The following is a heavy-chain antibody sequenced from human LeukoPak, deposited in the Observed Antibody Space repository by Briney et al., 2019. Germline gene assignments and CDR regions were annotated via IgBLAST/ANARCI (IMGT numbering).Heavy chain of an antibody. CDR1: GGSISSYY. V-gene: IGHV4-59*08. Sequence: SETLSLTCTVSGGSISSYYWSWIRQPPGKGLEWIGYIYYSGSTNYNPSLKSRVTISVDTSKNQFSLKLSSVTAADTAVYYCARGIAAASKVYYFDYWGQGTLVTVSS. D-gene: IGHD6-13*01. J-gene: IGHJ4*02. CDR3: ARGIAAASKVYYFDY. CDR2: IYYSGST.